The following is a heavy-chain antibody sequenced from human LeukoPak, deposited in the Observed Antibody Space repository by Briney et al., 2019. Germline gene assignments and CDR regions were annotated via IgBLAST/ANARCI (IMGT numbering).Heavy chain of an antibody. CDR2: IYYSGST. J-gene: IGHJ4*02. Sequence: SETLSLTCTVSGGSISSYYWSWIRQPPGKGLEWIGYIYYSGSTNYNPSLKSRVTISVDTSKNQFSLKLSSVTAADTAVYYCASGAGYGILGYWGQGTLVTVSS. V-gene: IGHV4-59*01. CDR3: ASGAGYGILGY. D-gene: IGHD5-18*01. CDR1: GGSISSYY.